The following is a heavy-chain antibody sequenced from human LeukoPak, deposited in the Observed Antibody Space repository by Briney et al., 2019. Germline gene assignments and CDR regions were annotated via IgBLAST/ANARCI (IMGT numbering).Heavy chain of an antibody. J-gene: IGHJ4*02. Sequence: PGGSLRLSCAASGFTFSSYGMSWVRQAPGKGLEWVSAISGSGGSTYYADSVKGRFTISRDNSKNTLYLQMNSLRAEDTAVYYCAKDLQPLEWSSPYFDYWGQGTLVTVSS. CDR1: GFTFSSYG. CDR2: ISGSGGST. CDR3: AKDLQPLEWSSPYFDY. D-gene: IGHD3-3*01. V-gene: IGHV3-23*01.